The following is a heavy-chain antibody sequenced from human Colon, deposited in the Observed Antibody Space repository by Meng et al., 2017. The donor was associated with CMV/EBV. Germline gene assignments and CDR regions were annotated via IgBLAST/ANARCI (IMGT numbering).Heavy chain of an antibody. V-gene: IGHV3-74*01. CDR1: GFMFSKYW. CDR3: VRDGWGADVFDI. Sequence: GESLKISCAASGFMFSKYWMHWVRQAPGKGLVWVSRTNSDGSKTTYADSVKGRFTISRDNAKNTLDLEMQSLRAEDTAIYYCVRDGWGADVFDIWGQGTMVTVSS. CDR2: TNSDGSKT. J-gene: IGHJ3*02. D-gene: IGHD2-2*03.